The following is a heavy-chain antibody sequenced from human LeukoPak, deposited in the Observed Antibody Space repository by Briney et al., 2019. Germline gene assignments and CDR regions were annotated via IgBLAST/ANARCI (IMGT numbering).Heavy chain of an antibody. J-gene: IGHJ4*02. CDR3: AKWGWDGKSANFDH. D-gene: IGHD1-26*01. CDR1: GGSISSNNYY. V-gene: IGHV4-39*02. Sequence: KPSGTLSLTCTVSGGSISSNNYYWGWIRQPPGKGLEYIGSIYYSGRTYYNPSLKSRVTISVDTSKNHFSLKLSSVTAADTAVYYCAKWGWDGKSANFDHWGQGTLVTVSS. CDR2: IYYSGRT.